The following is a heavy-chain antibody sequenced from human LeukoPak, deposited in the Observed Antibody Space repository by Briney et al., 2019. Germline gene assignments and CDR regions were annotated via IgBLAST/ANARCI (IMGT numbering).Heavy chain of an antibody. V-gene: IGHV4-39*01. CDR2: IYYSGST. Sequence: PSETLSLTCTVSGGSISSSSYYWGWIRQPPGKGLEWIGSIYYSGSTYYNPSLKSRVTISVDTSKNQFSLKLSSVTAADTAVYYCASLYDYVWGSYRWIDYWGQGTLVTVSS. CDR1: GGSISSSSYY. CDR3: ASLYDYVWGSYRWIDY. D-gene: IGHD3-16*02. J-gene: IGHJ4*02.